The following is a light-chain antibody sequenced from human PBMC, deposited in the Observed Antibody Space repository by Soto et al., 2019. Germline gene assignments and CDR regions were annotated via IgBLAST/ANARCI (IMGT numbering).Light chain of an antibody. J-gene: IGLJ3*02. V-gene: IGLV1-44*01. Sequence: QSVLTQPPSASGTPGQRVTISCSGSSSNIGSNTVNLYQQLPGTAPKLLLYSNNQRPSGVPVRFSGSKSGPSASLAISGLQSEDEADYYCAAWDDSLNGHWVFGGGTKLTVL. CDR2: SNN. CDR1: SSNIGSNT. CDR3: AAWDDSLNGHWV.